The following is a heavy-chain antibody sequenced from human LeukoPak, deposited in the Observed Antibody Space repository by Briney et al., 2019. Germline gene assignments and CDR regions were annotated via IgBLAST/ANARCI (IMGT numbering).Heavy chain of an antibody. J-gene: IGHJ4*02. CDR1: GFTFSTSA. V-gene: IGHV1-58*01. Sequence: ASVKVSCKASGFTFSTSAVQWVRQARGQRLEWIGWIVIGSGNTNYAQKFQEGVTITRDMSTSTTYMELSSLKSEDTAMYYCTALPAGGFRGAYWGQGALVTVSS. CDR2: IVIGSGNT. D-gene: IGHD5-12*01. CDR3: TALPAGGFRGAY.